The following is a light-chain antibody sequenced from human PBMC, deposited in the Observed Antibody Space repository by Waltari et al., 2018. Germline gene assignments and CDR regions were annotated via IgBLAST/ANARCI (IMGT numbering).Light chain of an antibody. CDR2: DVS. CDR3: CSYAGSSTWV. J-gene: IGLJ3*02. V-gene: IGLV2-23*02. CDR1: TSDIGGYNF. Sequence: QSALTQPASVSGSLGQYINISCTGTTSDIGGYNFVSWYQQHPGRAPKLIIYDVSKRPSGVSYRFSGSKSGNTASLTISGLQAEDEADYYCCSYAGSSTWVFGGGTKLTVL.